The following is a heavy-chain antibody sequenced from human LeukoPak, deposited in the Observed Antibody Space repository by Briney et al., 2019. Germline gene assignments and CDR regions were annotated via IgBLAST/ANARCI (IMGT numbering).Heavy chain of an antibody. Sequence: GGSLRLSCAASGFTFSYAWMTWVRQAPGKGLEWVGRIKSTTAGGTTDYAAPVKGRFTISRDDSKNTLYLQMNSLRAEDTAVYYCARAAATYYYYYYMDVWGKGTTVTISS. D-gene: IGHD6-25*01. CDR3: ARAAATYYYYYYMDV. V-gene: IGHV3-15*01. CDR2: IKSTTAGGTT. CDR1: GFTFSYAW. J-gene: IGHJ6*03.